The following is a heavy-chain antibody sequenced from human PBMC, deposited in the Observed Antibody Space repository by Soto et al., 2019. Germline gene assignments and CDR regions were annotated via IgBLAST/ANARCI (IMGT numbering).Heavy chain of an antibody. Sequence: GGSLRLSCAASGFTFSSYSMNWVRQAPGKGLEWVSSISSSGTYIYYADSVKGRFTISRDNAKTSLYLQMNSLTAEDTAMYYCARLETLRRDAFDIWGQGTMVTVSS. CDR3: ARLETLRRDAFDI. V-gene: IGHV3-21*01. CDR1: GFTFSSYS. CDR2: ISSSGTYI. D-gene: IGHD4-17*01. J-gene: IGHJ3*02.